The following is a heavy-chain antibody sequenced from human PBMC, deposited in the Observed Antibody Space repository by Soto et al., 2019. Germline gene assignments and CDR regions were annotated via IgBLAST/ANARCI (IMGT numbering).Heavy chain of an antibody. V-gene: IGHV3-23*01. CDR3: AKVASQSSCGSYLRYYDY. D-gene: IGHD3-16*02. J-gene: IGHJ4*02. CDR1: GFPFSNYA. Sequence: EVQILESGGGLVQPGGSLRLSCAASGFPFSNYAMTWVRQAPGKGLEWVSAINANTDYAYYADSVKDRLTISRDNSKNTLYLQIDILRAEDTAVYYCAKVASQSSCGSYLRYYDYWGQGTVVTVSS. CDR2: INANTDYA.